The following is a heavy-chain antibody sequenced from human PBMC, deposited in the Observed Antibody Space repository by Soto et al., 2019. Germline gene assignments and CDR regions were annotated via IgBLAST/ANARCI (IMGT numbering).Heavy chain of an antibody. J-gene: IGHJ4*02. Sequence: QPGGSLRLSCAASGFTFSSYWMHWVRQAPGKGLVWVSHIHKDGSTTSYADSVKGRFTISRDNAKNTVYLQINSLRAEDTAVYYCARGGVGSFDYWGQGTQVTVSS. V-gene: IGHV3-74*01. D-gene: IGHD2-2*03. CDR2: IHKDGSTT. CDR1: GFTFSSYW. CDR3: ARGGVGSFDY.